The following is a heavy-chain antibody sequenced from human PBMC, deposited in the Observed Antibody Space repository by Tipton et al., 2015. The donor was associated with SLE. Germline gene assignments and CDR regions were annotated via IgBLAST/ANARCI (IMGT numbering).Heavy chain of an antibody. V-gene: IGHV3-30*02. CDR2: IRADGSNK. CDR1: GFTYSGYA. D-gene: IGHD3-16*01. Sequence: SLRLSCAASGFTYSGYAMHWVRQAPGKGLEWVAFIRADGSNKDYADSVKGRFTISRDNSKNTLYLQMNRLRVEDTAVYYCAGGTGAYFDHWGQETLVTVSS. J-gene: IGHJ4*02. CDR3: AGGTGAYFDH.